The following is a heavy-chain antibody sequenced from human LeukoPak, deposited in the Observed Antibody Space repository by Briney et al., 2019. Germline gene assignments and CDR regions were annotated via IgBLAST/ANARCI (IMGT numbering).Heavy chain of an antibody. Sequence: ASVKVSCKTSGYTFTGYYIHWVRQAPGQGLEWMGWINPNSGGTNYAQNFQGRVTMTRDTSINTAYMELGRLRSDDTAVYYCARAPGLDTAVVNRPWGQGTLITVSS. D-gene: IGHD5-18*01. CDR3: ARAPGLDTAVVNRP. J-gene: IGHJ5*02. V-gene: IGHV1-2*02. CDR2: INPNSGGT. CDR1: GYTFTGYY.